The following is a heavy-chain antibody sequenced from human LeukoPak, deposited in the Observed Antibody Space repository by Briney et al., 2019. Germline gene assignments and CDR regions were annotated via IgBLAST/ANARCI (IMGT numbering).Heavy chain of an antibody. Sequence: SETLSLACTVSGGSISSYYWSWIRQPPGKGLEWIGYIYYSGSTNYNPSLKSRVTISVDTSKNQFSLKLSSVTAADTAVYYCARDRLWPQRFYYYGMDVWGQGTTVTVSS. CDR2: IYYSGST. V-gene: IGHV4-59*12. D-gene: IGHD2/OR15-2a*01. J-gene: IGHJ6*02. CDR1: GGSISSYY. CDR3: ARDRLWPQRFYYYGMDV.